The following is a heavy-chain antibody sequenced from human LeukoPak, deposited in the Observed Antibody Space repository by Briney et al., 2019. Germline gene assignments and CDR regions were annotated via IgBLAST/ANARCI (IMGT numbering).Heavy chain of an antibody. CDR2: INWNGGST. D-gene: IGHD3-3*01. CDR3: ARDFWSGSNWFDP. V-gene: IGHV3-20*04. J-gene: IGHJ5*02. Sequence: GGSLRLSCAASGFTFDDYGMSWVRQAPGKGLEWVSGINWNGGSTGCADSVKGRFTISRDSAKNSLYLQMNSLRAEDTALYYCARDFWSGSNWFDPWGQGTLVTVSS. CDR1: GFTFDDYG.